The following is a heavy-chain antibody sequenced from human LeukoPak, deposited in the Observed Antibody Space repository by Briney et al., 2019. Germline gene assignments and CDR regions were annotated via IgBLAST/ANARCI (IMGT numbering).Heavy chain of an antibody. J-gene: IGHJ4*02. V-gene: IGHV3-48*01. D-gene: IGHD1-26*01. CDR3: ARMYGGTYIGN. Sequence: GALRLSCTASGLTSSDYSMNWVRQAPGKGLEWVSYISSTGNPRHYAESVEGRFTISRDNAKDSLYLQMDSLRVEDTAVYYCARMYGGTYIGNWGQGTLVTVSA. CDR2: ISSTGNPR. CDR1: GLTSSDYS.